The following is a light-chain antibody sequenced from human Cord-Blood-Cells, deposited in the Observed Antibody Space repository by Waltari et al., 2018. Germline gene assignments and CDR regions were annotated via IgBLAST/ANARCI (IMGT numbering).Light chain of an antibody. V-gene: IGLV2-23*01. Sequence: QSALTQPASVSGSPGQSITISRTGTSSAVGSYNLVSWYQQHPGKDPKLMIYEGSKRPSRVSNRFSGSKSGNTAYLTISGLQAEEEADYYCCSYAGSSTYVFGTGTKVTVL. CDR1: SSAVGSYNL. J-gene: IGLJ1*01. CDR3: CSYAGSSTYV. CDR2: EGS.